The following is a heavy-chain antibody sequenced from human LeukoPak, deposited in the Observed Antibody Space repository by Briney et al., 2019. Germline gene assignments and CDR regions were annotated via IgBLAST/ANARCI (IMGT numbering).Heavy chain of an antibody. CDR2: IKQDGSEK. CDR3: ARAPATNEWRCMDY. J-gene: IGHJ4*02. D-gene: IGHD2-8*02. CDR1: GFTFSSNW. V-gene: IGHV3-7*01. Sequence: GGSLRLSCATSGFTFSSNWMSWVRQAPGKGLEWVANIKQDGSEKRYVDPVKGRFTISRDNAKNSLYLQMNSLRAEDTAVYYCARAPATNEWRCMDYWGQGALVTVSS.